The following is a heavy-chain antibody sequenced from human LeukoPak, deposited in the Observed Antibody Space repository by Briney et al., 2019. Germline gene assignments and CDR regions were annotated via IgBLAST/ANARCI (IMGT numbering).Heavy chain of an antibody. V-gene: IGHV3-23*01. CDR1: GFTFSSYA. Sequence: GGSLRLSCAASGFTFSSYAMSWVRQAPGKGLEWVSAISGSGGSTYYADSVKGRFIISRDNSKNTLYLQMNSLRAEDTAVYYCAKDHYDSSGYYYASRVFDYWGQGTLVTVSS. CDR2: ISGSGGST. CDR3: AKDHYDSSGYYYASRVFDY. J-gene: IGHJ4*02. D-gene: IGHD3-22*01.